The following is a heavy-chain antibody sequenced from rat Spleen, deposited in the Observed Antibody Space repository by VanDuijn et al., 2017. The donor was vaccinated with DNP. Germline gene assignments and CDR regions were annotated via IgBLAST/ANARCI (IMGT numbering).Heavy chain of an antibody. D-gene: IGHD1-11*01. V-gene: IGHV5-29*01. Sequence: EVQLVETGGGLVQPGRSLKLSCVASGFTFSSYWMYWIRQAPTKGLEWVAYISYDGGSTYSGDSVKGRFTISRDNAKNTLYLQMDSLRSEDTATYYCATHERVADYWGQGVMVTVSS. J-gene: IGHJ2*01. CDR3: ATHERVADY. CDR1: GFTFSSYW. CDR2: ISYDGGST.